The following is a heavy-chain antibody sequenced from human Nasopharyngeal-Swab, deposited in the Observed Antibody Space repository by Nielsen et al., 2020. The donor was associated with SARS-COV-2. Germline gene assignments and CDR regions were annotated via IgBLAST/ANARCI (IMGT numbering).Heavy chain of an antibody. Sequence: WIRQPPGKGLEWVSGINWNGSSTGYADSVKGRFTISRDNAKNSLYLQMNSLRAEDTALYHCARDGSGEDHYYYYYGMDVWGQGTSVTVSS. D-gene: IGHD3-10*01. V-gene: IGHV3-20*01. CDR3: ARDGSGEDHYYYYYGMDV. CDR2: INWNGSST. J-gene: IGHJ6*02.